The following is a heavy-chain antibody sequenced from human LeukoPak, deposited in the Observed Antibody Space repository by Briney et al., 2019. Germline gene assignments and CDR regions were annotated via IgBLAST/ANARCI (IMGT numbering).Heavy chain of an antibody. J-gene: IGHJ4*02. Sequence: GGSLRLSCSDSGFAFSSYEMNWVRQAPGKGLEWVSYISSSGTTIYYADSVKGRFTISRDNSKNTLYLQMNSLRAEDTAVYYCAKVGYSYGSGENYFDYWGQGTLVTVSS. CDR3: AKVGYSYGSGENYFDY. D-gene: IGHD5-18*01. CDR2: ISSSGTTI. CDR1: GFAFSSYE. V-gene: IGHV3-48*03.